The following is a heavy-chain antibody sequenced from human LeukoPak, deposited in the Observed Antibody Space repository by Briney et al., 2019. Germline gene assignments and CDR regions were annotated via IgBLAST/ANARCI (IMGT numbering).Heavy chain of an antibody. J-gene: IGHJ5*02. CDR1: GGSISSGDYY. V-gene: IGHV4-30-4*01. Sequence: SETLSLTCTVSGGSISSGDYYWSWIRQPPGKGLEWIGYIYYSGSTYYDPPLKSRVTISVDTSKNQFSLKLSSVTAADTAVYYCARVTGDYESWGQGTLVTVSS. CDR3: ARVTGDYES. D-gene: IGHD4-17*01. CDR2: IYYSGST.